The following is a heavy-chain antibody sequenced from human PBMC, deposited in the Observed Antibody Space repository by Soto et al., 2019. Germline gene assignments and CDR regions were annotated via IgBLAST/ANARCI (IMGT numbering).Heavy chain of an antibody. CDR2: IKSDGSGT. CDR3: ARGDGDRYDGNVYLGRH. Sequence: EVQLVESGGGLVQPGESLTLSCAASGFTFSSYWMHWVRQAPGKGLVWVSRIKSDGSGTYYADFVKGRLTISRDNAKNTLYQQMNSLRVEDTAVYFCARGDGDRYDGNVYLGRHWGQGTLVTGSS. D-gene: IGHD2-21*01. V-gene: IGHV3-74*01. CDR1: GFTFSSYW. J-gene: IGHJ4*02.